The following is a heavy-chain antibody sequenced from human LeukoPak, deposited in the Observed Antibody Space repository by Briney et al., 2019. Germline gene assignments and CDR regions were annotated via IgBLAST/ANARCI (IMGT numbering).Heavy chain of an antibody. Sequence: GGSLRLSCAASGFIFSSYEMNWVRQAPGKGLEWVSYISSSGYNINYADSVKGRFTVSSDNAKNSLFLQMNSLRAEDTAIYYCVSPPYYYDSSNYYGGSWGEGSLVTVSS. CDR3: VSPPYYYDSSNYYGGS. CDR1: GFIFSSYE. V-gene: IGHV3-48*03. CDR2: ISSSGYNI. J-gene: IGHJ5*02. D-gene: IGHD3-22*01.